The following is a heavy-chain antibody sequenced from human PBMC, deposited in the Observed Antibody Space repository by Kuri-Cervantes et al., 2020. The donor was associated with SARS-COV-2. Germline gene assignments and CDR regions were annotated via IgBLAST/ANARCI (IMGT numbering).Heavy chain of an antibody. J-gene: IGHJ4*02. V-gene: IGHV3-23*01. CDR1: GFTFSTYA. Sequence: GGSLRLSCAASGFTFSTYAMSWVRQAPGKGLEWASGISGSGSNTHYADSVKGRFTISRDNSKNTLDLQINSLRGEDTAVYYCVRGWMAGPFDLWGQGTLVTVSS. CDR2: ISGSGSNT. D-gene: IGHD5-24*01. CDR3: VRGWMAGPFDL.